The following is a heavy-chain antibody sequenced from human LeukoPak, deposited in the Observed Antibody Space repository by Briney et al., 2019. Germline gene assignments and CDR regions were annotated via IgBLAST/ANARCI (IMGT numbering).Heavy chain of an antibody. Sequence: GALRLSCAASGFTFSNYWMSWVRQAPGKGLEWVANINQVASEKYYVDSVKGRFTISRDNAKNSLFLQMDSLRAEDTAVYYCAKAGRAATPYYFDYWGQGTLVTVSS. CDR1: GFTFSNYW. D-gene: IGHD2-15*01. CDR2: INQVASEK. CDR3: AKAGRAATPYYFDY. V-gene: IGHV3-7*03. J-gene: IGHJ4*02.